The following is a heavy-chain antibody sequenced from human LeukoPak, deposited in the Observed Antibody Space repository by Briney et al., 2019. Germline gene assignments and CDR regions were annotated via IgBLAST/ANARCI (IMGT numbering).Heavy chain of an antibody. Sequence: KPSETLSLTCSVSGCSIRSYYWSWIRQPPGKGLEWIGYIYYSGSANYNPSLKSRVTISVDTSKDQFSLKLSSVTAADTAVYYCARVGIAAAGVEYFQHWGQGTLVTVSS. J-gene: IGHJ1*01. V-gene: IGHV4-59*01. CDR2: IYYSGSA. D-gene: IGHD6-13*01. CDR1: GCSIRSYY. CDR3: ARVGIAAAGVEYFQH.